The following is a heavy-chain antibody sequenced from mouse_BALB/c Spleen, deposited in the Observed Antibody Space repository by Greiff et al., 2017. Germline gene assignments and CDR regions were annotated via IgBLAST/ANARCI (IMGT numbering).Heavy chain of an antibody. CDR3: ARRHRDYAMDY. D-gene: IGHD2-14*01. J-gene: IGHJ4*01. V-gene: IGHV5-6-5*01. Sequence: EVKLVESGGGLVKPGGSLKLSCAASGFTFSSYAMSWVRQTPEKRLEWVASISSGGSTYYPDSVKGRFTISRDNARNILYLQMSSLRSEDTAMYYCARRHRDYAMDYWGQGTSVTVSS. CDR2: ISSGGST. CDR1: GFTFSSYA.